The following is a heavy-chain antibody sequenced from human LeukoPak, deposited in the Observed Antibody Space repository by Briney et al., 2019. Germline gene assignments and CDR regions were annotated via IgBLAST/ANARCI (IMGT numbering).Heavy chain of an antibody. Sequence: ASVKVSCKVSGYTLTELSIHWVRQAPGKGLEWMGGFHPEDGKTIYAQKFQGRVTMTEDTSTDTAYMELSSLRSEDTAVYYCATWASSGYFPADFDYWGQGTLVTVSS. V-gene: IGHV1-24*01. CDR1: GYTLTELS. CDR2: FHPEDGKT. D-gene: IGHD3-22*01. CDR3: ATWASSGYFPADFDY. J-gene: IGHJ4*02.